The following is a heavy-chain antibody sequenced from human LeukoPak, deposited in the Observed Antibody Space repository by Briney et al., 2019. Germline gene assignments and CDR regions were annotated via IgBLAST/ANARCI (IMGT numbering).Heavy chain of an antibody. CDR2: INPGDGGA. V-gene: IGHV1-46*01. CDR3: ARKAPHDTSGWYLDL. J-gene: IGHJ2*01. CDR1: GYTFTAHY. D-gene: IGHD3-22*01. Sequence: GASVKVSCKASGYTFTAHYIHWVRQAPGQGLEWMGIINPGDGGASYAQKFQGRLTMSRDTSTSTLYMELSSLRSEDTAIYYCARKAPHDTSGWYLDLWGRGTLVTVSS.